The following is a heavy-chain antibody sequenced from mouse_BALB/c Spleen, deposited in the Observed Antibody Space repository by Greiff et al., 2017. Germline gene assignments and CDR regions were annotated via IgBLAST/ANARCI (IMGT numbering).Heavy chain of an antibody. CDR1: GFTFSSFG. CDR3: APLYFDV. CDR2: ISSGSSTI. Sequence: EVMLVESGGGLVQPGGSRKLSCAASGFTFSSFGMHWVRQAPEKGLEWVAYISSGSSTIYYADTVKGRFTISRDNPKNTLFLQMTSLRSEDTAMYYCAPLYFDVWGAGTTVTVSS. J-gene: IGHJ1*01. V-gene: IGHV5-17*02.